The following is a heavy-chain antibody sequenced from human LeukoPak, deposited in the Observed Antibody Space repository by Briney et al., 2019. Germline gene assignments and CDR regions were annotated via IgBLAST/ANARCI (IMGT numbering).Heavy chain of an antibody. CDR2: IGWNSGSI. J-gene: IGHJ4*02. V-gene: IGHV3-9*01. CDR1: GFTLDDYA. Sequence: GGSLRLSCAASGFTLDDYAMHWGRQAPGQGLGWVSTIGWNSGSIGYADSVKGRFTISRDNAKNSLYLQMNSLRAEDTAFYYCAKDGRWLQLEYYFDYWGQGTLVTVSS. D-gene: IGHD5-24*01. CDR3: AKDGRWLQLEYYFDY.